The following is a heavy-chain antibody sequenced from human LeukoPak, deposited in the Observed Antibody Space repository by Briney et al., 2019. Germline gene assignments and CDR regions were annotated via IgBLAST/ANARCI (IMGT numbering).Heavy chain of an antibody. CDR3: AREQRTFDY. V-gene: IGHV3-74*01. CDR1: GFTFSDYW. D-gene: IGHD5-24*01. Sequence: GGSLRLSCAASGFTFSDYWIHWVRQAPGKGLVWVSRINTDGSITNYADSVKGRFSISRDNAENSLYLQLSSLRAEDTAVYYCAREQRTFDYWGQGILVTVSS. CDR2: INTDGSIT. J-gene: IGHJ4*02.